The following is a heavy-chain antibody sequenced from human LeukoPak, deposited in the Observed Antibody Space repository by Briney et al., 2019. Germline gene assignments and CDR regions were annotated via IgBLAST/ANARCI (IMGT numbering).Heavy chain of an antibody. V-gene: IGHV3-53*01. J-gene: IGHJ4*02. Sequence: PGGSLRLSCAASGFTVSSNYMSWVRQAQGKGLEWVSVIYSGGSTYYADSVKGRFTISRDNSKNTLYLQMNSLRAEDTAVYYCARAGSGWYFDYWGQGTLVTVSS. CDR1: GFTVSSNY. CDR2: IYSGGST. D-gene: IGHD6-19*01. CDR3: ARAGSGWYFDY.